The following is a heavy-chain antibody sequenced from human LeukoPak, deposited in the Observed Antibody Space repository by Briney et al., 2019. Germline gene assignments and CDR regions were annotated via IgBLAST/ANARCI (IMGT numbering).Heavy chain of an antibody. CDR2: IYYSGNT. Sequence: SETLSLTCAVSGGSISSGDYSWNWIRQPPGRGLEWIGFIYYSGNTYYNPSLKSRVTISVDTSKNQFSLKLSSVTAADTAVYYCARYTVSGDYYYMDVWGKGTTVTISS. J-gene: IGHJ6*03. D-gene: IGHD3-10*01. V-gene: IGHV4-30-4*07. CDR3: ARYTVSGDYYYMDV. CDR1: GGSISSGDYS.